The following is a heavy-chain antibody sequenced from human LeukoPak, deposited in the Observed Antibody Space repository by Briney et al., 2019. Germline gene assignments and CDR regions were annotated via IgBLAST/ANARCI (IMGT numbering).Heavy chain of an antibody. J-gene: IGHJ3*02. Sequence: SETLSLTCTVTGGSISNYYWSWIRQPAGKRLEWIGRVYTSTNTNYNPSLKSRVTMSIDTSKNQFSLNLSSVTAADTAVYYCARGWGPFLEWSSDAFDIWGQGTMVTVSS. V-gene: IGHV4-4*07. D-gene: IGHD3-3*01. CDR3: ARGWGPFLEWSSDAFDI. CDR1: GGSISNYY. CDR2: VYTSTNT.